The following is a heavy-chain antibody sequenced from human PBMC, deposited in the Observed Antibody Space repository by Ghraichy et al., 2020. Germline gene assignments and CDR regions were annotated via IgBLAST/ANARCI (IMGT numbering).Heavy chain of an antibody. CDR1: RFTFSSYA. CDR2: ISGRGDST. J-gene: IGHJ4*02. Sequence: GGSLRLSCAASRFTFSSYAMSWVRQAPGEGLEWVSSISGRGDSTYYADSVKGRFTISRDNSKNTLYLQMNSLRAEDTAVYYCAKDQLTAYHFDYWGQGTLVTVSS. CDR3: AKDQLTAYHFDY. V-gene: IGHV3-23*01. D-gene: IGHD2-21*02.